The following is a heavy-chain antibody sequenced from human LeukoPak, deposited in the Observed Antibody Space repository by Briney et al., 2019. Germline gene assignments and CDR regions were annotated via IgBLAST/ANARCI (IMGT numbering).Heavy chain of an antibody. Sequence: PGGSLRLSCAASGFTFSSYAMSWVRQAPGKGLEWVSAISGSGGSTYYADSVKGRFTISRDNSKNTLYLQMNSLRAEDTAVYYCANSYYYDSSGYLDAFDIWGQGTMVTVSS. CDR2: ISGSGGST. CDR3: ANSYYYDSSGYLDAFDI. J-gene: IGHJ3*02. D-gene: IGHD3-22*01. CDR1: GFTFSSYA. V-gene: IGHV3-23*01.